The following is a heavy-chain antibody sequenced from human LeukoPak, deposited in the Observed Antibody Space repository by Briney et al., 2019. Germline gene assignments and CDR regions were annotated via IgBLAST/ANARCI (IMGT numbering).Heavy chain of an antibody. CDR1: GFTFSNYG. CDR3: ARVKEYFDWLFPLDY. J-gene: IGHJ4*02. CDR2: IRLDGSNK. Sequence: PGGSLRLSCTASGFTFSNYGMHWVRQAPGKGLEWVAFIRLDGSNKYYADSVKGRFTISRDNSKNTLYLQMNSLRAEDTAVYYCARVKEYFDWLFPLDYWGQGTLVTVSS. V-gene: IGHV3-30*02. D-gene: IGHD3-9*01.